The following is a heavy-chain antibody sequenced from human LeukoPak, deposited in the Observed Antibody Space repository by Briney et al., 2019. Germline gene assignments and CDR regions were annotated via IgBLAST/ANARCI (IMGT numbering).Heavy chain of an antibody. J-gene: IGHJ6*03. Sequence: PSQTLSLTCTVSGGSISSGSYYWSWIRQPAGKGLEWIGRIYTSGSTNYSPSLKSRVTISVDTSKNQFSLKLSSVTAADTAVYYCARVIAVRRYRCYYYYMDFWGKGTTVIVSS. D-gene: IGHD3-9*01. CDR2: IYTSGST. V-gene: IGHV4-61*02. CDR1: GGSISSGSYY. CDR3: ARVIAVRRYRCYYYYMDF.